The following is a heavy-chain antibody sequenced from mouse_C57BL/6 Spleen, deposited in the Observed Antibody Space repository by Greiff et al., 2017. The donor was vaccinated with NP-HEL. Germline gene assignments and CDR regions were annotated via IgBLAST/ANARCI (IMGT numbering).Heavy chain of an antibody. Sequence: QVQLKQPGTELVKPGASVKLSCKASGYTFTSYWMHWVKQRPGQGLEWIGNINPSNGGTNYNEKFKSKATLTVDKSSSTAYMQLSSLTSEDSAVYYCARSGYGNYDAMDYWGQGTSVTVSS. V-gene: IGHV1-53*01. D-gene: IGHD2-10*02. CDR2: INPSNGGT. CDR1: GYTFTSYW. CDR3: ARSGYGNYDAMDY. J-gene: IGHJ4*01.